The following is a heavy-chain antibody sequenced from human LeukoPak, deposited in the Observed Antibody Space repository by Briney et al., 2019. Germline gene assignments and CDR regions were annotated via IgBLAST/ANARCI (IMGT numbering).Heavy chain of an antibody. CDR1: GFXFSTYW. J-gene: IGHJ4*02. D-gene: IGHD1-26*01. Sequence: GGSLRLSCVASGFXFSTYWIHWVRQAPGKGLVWVSRINSDGGSTDYADSVRGRFTVSRDNAENTLYLQMNSLRAEDTAVYYCARIGGWELLYDYWGQGTLVTVSS. CDR3: ARIGGWELLYDY. V-gene: IGHV3-74*01. CDR2: INSDGGST.